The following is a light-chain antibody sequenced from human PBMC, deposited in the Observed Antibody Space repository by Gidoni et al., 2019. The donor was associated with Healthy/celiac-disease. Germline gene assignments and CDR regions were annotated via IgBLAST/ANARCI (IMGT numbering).Light chain of an antibody. J-gene: IGKJ2*01. V-gene: IGKV1-9*01. CDR3: QQHNSYPHT. CDR2: AAS. Sequence: IQIAQSPSFLSASVGDRVTITCRASQDISSYLAWYQQKPGKAPKLLIYAASTLQSGVPSRFSGSGSGTDFTFTISSLQPEDFATYYCQQHNSYPHTFGQGTKLEIK. CDR1: QDISSY.